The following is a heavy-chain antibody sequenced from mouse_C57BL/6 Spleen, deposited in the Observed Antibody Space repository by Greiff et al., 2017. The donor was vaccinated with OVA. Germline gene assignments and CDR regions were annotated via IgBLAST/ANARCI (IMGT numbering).Heavy chain of an antibody. CDR1: GYTFTSYW. J-gene: IGHJ3*01. CDR3: ARSGPTMVTSPAY. CDR2: INPSNGGT. D-gene: IGHD2-9*01. V-gene: IGHV1-53*01. Sequence: QVQLQQPGPELVKPGASVKLSCKASGYTFTSYWMHWVKQRPGQGLEWIGNINPSNGGTNYNEKFKSKATLTVDKSSSTAYMQLSSLTSEDSAVYYCARSGPTMVTSPAYWGQGTLVTVSA.